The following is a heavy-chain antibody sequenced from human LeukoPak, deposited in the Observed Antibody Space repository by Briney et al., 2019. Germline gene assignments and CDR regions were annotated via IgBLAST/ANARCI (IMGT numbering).Heavy chain of an antibody. CDR1: GDSISSSY. CDR2: VYTSGST. V-gene: IGHV4-4*07. Sequence: TSETLSLTCTVSGDSISSSYWSWIRQPAGKGLEWIGRVYTSGSTNYNPSLKSRVTMSLDTSKNQFSLKLSSVTAADTAVYYCARGQARLSWFDPWGQGTLVTVSS. CDR3: ARGQARLSWFDP. J-gene: IGHJ5*02. D-gene: IGHD6-19*01.